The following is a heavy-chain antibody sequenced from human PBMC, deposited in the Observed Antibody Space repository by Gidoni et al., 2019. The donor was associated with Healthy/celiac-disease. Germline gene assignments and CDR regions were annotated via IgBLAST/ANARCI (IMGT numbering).Heavy chain of an antibody. J-gene: IGHJ6*02. CDR3: ARQSHSSSWYPNYYYYGMDV. CDR1: GGSISSGGYY. D-gene: IGHD6-13*01. CDR2: IYYSGST. V-gene: IGHV4-31*03. Sequence: QVQLQESGPGLVQPSQTLSLTCTVSGGSISSGGYYLSWIRQHPGKGLEGIGYIYYSGSTYYNPSPKSRVTISVDKYKNQFSLKLSSVTAADTAVYYCARQSHSSSWYPNYYYYGMDVWGQGTTVTVSS.